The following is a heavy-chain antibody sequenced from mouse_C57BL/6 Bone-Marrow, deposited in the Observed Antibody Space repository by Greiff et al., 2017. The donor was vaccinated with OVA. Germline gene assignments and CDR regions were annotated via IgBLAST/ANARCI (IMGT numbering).Heavy chain of an antibody. J-gene: IGHJ3*01. Sequence: EVMLVESGGDLVKPGGSLKLSCAASGFTFSSYGMSWVRQTPDKRLEWVATISSGGSYTYYPDSVKGRFTISRDNAKNTLYRQMSSLKSEDTAMYYGARHEENYDYDVGSYWGQGTLVTVSA. CDR2: ISSGGSYT. D-gene: IGHD2-4*01. CDR1: GFTFSSYG. V-gene: IGHV5-6*01. CDR3: ARHEENYDYDVGSY.